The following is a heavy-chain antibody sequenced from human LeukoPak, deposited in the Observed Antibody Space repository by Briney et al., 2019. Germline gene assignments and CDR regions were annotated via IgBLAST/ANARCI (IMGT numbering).Heavy chain of an antibody. CDR1: GYTFTGYY. CDR2: INPNSGGT. CDR3: ARAPIEYSSSSWFDP. V-gene: IGHV1-2*06. J-gene: IGHJ5*02. Sequence: ASVKVSCKASGYTFTGYYMHWVRQAPGQGLEWMGRINPNSGGTNYAQKFQGRVTMTRDTSISTAYMELSRLRSDDTAVYYCARAPIEYSSSSWFDPWGQGTLVTVSS. D-gene: IGHD6-6*01.